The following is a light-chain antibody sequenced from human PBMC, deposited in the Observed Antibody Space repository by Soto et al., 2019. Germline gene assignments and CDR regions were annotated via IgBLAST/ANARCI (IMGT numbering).Light chain of an antibody. CDR2: DVT. V-gene: IGLV2-14*03. CDR1: SSDVGRYNY. J-gene: IGLJ2*01. CDR3: SSYTTTTTLV. Sequence: QPASVSGSPGQSITISCTGTSSDVGRYNYVSWFQQHPGKAPKLMIYDVTNRPSGISNRFSGSKSGNTASLTISGLQAEDEAHYYCSSYTTTTTLVFGGGTKVTVL.